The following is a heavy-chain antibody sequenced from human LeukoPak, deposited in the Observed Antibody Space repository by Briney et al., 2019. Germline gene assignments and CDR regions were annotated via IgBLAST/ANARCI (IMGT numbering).Heavy chain of an antibody. D-gene: IGHD6-13*01. Sequence: GGSLRLSRAASGFTFSGSPIHWVRQASGKGLEWVGRIRSKTNNYATAYTASVKGRFTISRDDSKNTSYLQMNSLKTEDTAMYYCTRLEAAADSDYWGQGTLVTVSS. CDR1: GFTFSGSP. V-gene: IGHV3-73*01. J-gene: IGHJ4*02. CDR3: TRLEAAADSDY. CDR2: IRSKTNNYAT.